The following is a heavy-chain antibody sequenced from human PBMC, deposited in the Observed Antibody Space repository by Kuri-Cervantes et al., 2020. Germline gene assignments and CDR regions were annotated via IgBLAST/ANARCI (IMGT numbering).Heavy chain of an antibody. CDR1: GFTFSSYA. V-gene: IGHV3-30-3*01. D-gene: IGHD6-13*01. J-gene: IGHJ4*02. CDR3: ARDLLRAAAGTLDY. CDR2: ISYDGSNK. Sequence: LTCAASGFTFSSYAMHWVRQAPGKGLEWVAVISYDGSNKYYADSVKGRFTISRDNSKNTLYLQMNSLRAEDTAVYYCARDLLRAAAGTLDYWGQGTLVTVSS.